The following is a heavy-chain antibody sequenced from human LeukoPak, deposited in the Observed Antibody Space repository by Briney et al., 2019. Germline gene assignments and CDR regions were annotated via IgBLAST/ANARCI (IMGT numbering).Heavy chain of an antibody. J-gene: IGHJ2*01. CDR1: GYTFTSYC. CDR3: ARRAVVDWYFDL. D-gene: IGHD6-19*01. Sequence: ASVKVSCKASGYTFTSYCISWVRQAPGQGLDGMGWISAYNGNTNYAQKLQGRVTMTTDTSTSTAYMELRSLRSDDTAVYYCARRAVVDWYFDLWGRGTLVTVSS. V-gene: IGHV1-18*01. CDR2: ISAYNGNT.